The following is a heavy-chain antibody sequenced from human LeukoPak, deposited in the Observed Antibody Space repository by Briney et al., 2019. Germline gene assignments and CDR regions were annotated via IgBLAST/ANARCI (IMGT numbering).Heavy chain of an antibody. CDR1: GASISDYY. CDR2: IYYNGNT. CDR3: ARGPPARASPLDY. V-gene: IGHV4-59*08. Sequence: SETLSLTCIVSGASISDYYWNWIRQPPGKGLEWIGSIYYNGNTNQNPSLKSRLTMSLDTSKSQFSLKLTSATAADTAMYYCARGPPARASPLDYWGQGTLVTVSS. D-gene: IGHD1-26*01. J-gene: IGHJ4*02.